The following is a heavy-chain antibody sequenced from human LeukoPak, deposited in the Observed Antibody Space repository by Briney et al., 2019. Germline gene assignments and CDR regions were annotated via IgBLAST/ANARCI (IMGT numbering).Heavy chain of an antibody. J-gene: IGHJ6*02. CDR2: ISYDGSNK. V-gene: IGHV3-30-3*01. Sequence: HAGGSLRLSCAASGFTFSSYAMHWVRQAPGKGLEWVAVISYDGSNKYYADSVKGRFTISRDNSKNTLYLQMDSLRAEDTAVYYCARGFSRDLYPGYYYGLDVWGQGTTVTVSS. CDR1: GFTFSSYA. CDR3: ARGFSRDLYPGYYYGLDV. D-gene: IGHD5/OR15-5a*01.